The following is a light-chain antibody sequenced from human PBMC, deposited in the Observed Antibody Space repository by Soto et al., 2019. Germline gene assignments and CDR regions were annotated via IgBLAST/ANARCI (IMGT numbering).Light chain of an antibody. Sequence: DIVLTQAPDNLSLSPGESATLSCRVSQFTNGKYVAWYQQRHGLPPRLLVYGASKRAPGIPDRFRGSGSGSEFTLTISAVGPEDFAVYFCQHFGSSPPVTFGQGTRLDIK. CDR1: QFTNGKY. V-gene: IGKV3-20*01. CDR2: GAS. CDR3: QHFGSSPPVT. J-gene: IGKJ5*01.